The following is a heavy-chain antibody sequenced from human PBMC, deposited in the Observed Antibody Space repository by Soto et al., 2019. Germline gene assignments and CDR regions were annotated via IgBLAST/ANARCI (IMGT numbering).Heavy chain of an antibody. CDR1: GFTFSSYA. V-gene: IGHV3-23*01. Sequence: GGSLRLSCAASGFTFSSYAMSWVRQAPGKGLEWVSAISGSGGSTYYADSVKGRFTISRDNSKNTLYLQMNSLRAEDMAVYYCAKGIIVVVPAAIAPYYYYYGMDVWGQGTTVTVSS. CDR3: AKGIIVVVPAAIAPYYYYYGMDV. J-gene: IGHJ6*02. D-gene: IGHD2-2*02. CDR2: ISGSGGST.